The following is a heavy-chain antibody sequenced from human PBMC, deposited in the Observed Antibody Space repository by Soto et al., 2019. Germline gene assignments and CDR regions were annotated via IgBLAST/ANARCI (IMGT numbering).Heavy chain of an antibody. CDR3: ARALYRSGTYYAFDN. CDR2: ISAYNGNR. Sequence: QVPLVQSGAEVKKPGASVTVSCKASGYIPTNYGIGWVREAPGQGLEWMGWISAYNGNRNSAQKLQGRLTMTTDTSTKTAYMELRSLRSDDTAVYYCARALYRSGTYYAFDNWGQGTLVTVSS. CDR1: GYIPTNYG. D-gene: IGHD1-26*01. V-gene: IGHV1-18*01. J-gene: IGHJ4*02.